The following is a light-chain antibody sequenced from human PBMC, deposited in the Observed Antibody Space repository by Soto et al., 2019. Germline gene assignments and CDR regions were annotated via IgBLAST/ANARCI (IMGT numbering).Light chain of an antibody. J-gene: IGKJ2*01. Sequence: DVQMTQSPSSLSASVGDRVTITCQASQDINHFLNWYKQKPGKAPNLLIYAASNLETVVPPTFSGTGSGTHFTLSHTTLRPEDIATYYCQQYDRLPYTFGQGTNLEIK. CDR2: AAS. CDR1: QDINHF. V-gene: IGKV1-33*01. CDR3: QQYDRLPYT.